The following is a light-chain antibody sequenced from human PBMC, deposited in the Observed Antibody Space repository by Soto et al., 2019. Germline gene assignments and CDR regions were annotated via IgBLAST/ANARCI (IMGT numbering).Light chain of an antibody. CDR1: SSDFGDYDY. CDR2: EVS. J-gene: IGLJ1*01. CDR3: SSYTGSSTLL. V-gene: IGLV2-14*01. Sequence: QSALAQPASVSGSPGQSITISCTGTSSDFGDYDYVSWYLQHPGKVPKLMIYEVSNRPSGVSNRFSGSKSGNTASLTISGLQAEDEADYYCSSYTGSSTLLFGTGTKVTVL.